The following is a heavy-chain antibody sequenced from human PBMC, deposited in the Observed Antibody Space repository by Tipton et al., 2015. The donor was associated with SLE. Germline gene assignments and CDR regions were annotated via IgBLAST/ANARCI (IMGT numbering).Heavy chain of an antibody. V-gene: IGHV1-2*02. J-gene: IGHJ4*02. D-gene: IGHD2-21*01. CDR3: ARGGVVGFDFDY. Sequence: QLVQSGVEVKKPGASVKISCKTSGYTFSSHGITWVRQAPGQGLEWMGWVIPKSGDTNYAQKFQGRVTMTRDTSMSTAYMELTRLRSDDTAVYYCARGGVVGFDFDYWGQGTLVTVSS. CDR2: VIPKSGDT. CDR1: GYTFSSHG.